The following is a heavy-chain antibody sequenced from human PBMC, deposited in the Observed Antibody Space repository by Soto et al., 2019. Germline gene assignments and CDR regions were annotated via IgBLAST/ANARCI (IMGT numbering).Heavy chain of an antibody. V-gene: IGHV3-30*18. CDR3: VKGSDVARQELDY. Sequence: QVQLVESGGGVVQPGRSLSLACAASGFTFSNFVMHWVRQAPGKGLEWVAAISADGSDKYFSGSVKGRFTISRDNSKNTLFLQMNSLRVEDTAVYYCVKGSDVARQELDYWGQGTLVTVSS. D-gene: IGHD3-3*01. J-gene: IGHJ4*02. CDR1: GFTFSNFV. CDR2: ISADGSDK.